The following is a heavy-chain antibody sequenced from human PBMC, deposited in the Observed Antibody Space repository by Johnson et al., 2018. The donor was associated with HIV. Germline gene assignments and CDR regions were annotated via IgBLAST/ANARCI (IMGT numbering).Heavy chain of an antibody. V-gene: IGHV3-30*04. Sequence: VQLVESGGGVVQPGRSLRLSCAASGFTFSSMHWDRQAPGKGLEWVAFIRNDGSKKYYADSVKGRITTSRDNSKNTLSLQINSLRAEDTAVYYCSRVSSSVTTARYGAFDIWGQGTMVIVSS. D-gene: IGHD4-17*01. CDR3: SRVSSSVTTARYGAFDI. J-gene: IGHJ3*02. CDR1: GFTFSS. CDR2: IRNDGSKK.